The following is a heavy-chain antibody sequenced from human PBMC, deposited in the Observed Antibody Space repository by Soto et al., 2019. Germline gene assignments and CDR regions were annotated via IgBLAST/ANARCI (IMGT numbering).Heavy chain of an antibody. CDR3: ARAPDYIWGCSDAFDI. D-gene: IGHD3-16*01. V-gene: IGHV1-8*01. CDR1: GYTFTSYD. J-gene: IGHJ3*02. Sequence: QVQLVQSGADVKKPGASVKVSCKASGYTFTSYDINWVRQATGQGLEWMGWMNPNSGNTGYAQKFQGRVTMTRNTSISTAYMELRRLRSEDTAVYYCARAPDYIWGCSDAFDIWGQGTMVTVSS. CDR2: MNPNSGNT.